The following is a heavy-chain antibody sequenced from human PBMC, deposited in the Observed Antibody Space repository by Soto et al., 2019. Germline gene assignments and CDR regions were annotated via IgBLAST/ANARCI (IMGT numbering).Heavy chain of an antibody. CDR2: ISSSSSTI. CDR3: ARDPSDRRYFTNGVCYLSVLYYMDV. V-gene: IGHV3-48*01. J-gene: IGHJ6*03. D-gene: IGHD2-8*01. CDR1: GFTFSSYS. Sequence: GGSLRLSCAASGFTFSSYSMNWVRQAPGKGLEWVSYISSSSSTIYYADSVKGRFTISRDNAKNSLYLQMNSLRAEDTAVYYCARDPSDRRYFTNGVCYLSVLYYMDVWGKGTTVTVSS.